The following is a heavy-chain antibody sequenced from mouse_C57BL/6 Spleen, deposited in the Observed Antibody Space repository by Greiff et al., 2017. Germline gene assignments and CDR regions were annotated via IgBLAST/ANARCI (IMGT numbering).Heavy chain of an antibody. CDR3: EIGYYSNYDDAMDY. V-gene: IGHV1-74*01. Sequence: VQLQQPGAELVKPGASVKVSCKASGYTFTSYWMHWVKQRPGQGLEWIGRIHPSDSDTNYNQKFKGKATLTVDKSSSTAYMQLSSLTCEDSAVYDCEIGYYSNYDDAMDYWGQGTSVTVSS. CDR1: GYTFTSYW. J-gene: IGHJ4*01. CDR2: IHPSDSDT. D-gene: IGHD2-5*01.